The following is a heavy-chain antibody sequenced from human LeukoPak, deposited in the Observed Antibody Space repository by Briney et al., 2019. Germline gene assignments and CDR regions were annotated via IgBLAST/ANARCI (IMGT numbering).Heavy chain of an antibody. D-gene: IGHD6-19*01. CDR3: AKGVSGWYIFDY. Sequence: GGSLRLSCAASGFTFSSYAMSWVRQAPGKGLGWVSAISGSGGSTDYADSVKGRFTISRDYSKNTLYLQMNSLRAEDTAVYYCAKGVSGWYIFDYWGQGTLVTVSS. CDR1: GFTFSSYA. J-gene: IGHJ4*02. V-gene: IGHV3-23*01. CDR2: ISGSGGST.